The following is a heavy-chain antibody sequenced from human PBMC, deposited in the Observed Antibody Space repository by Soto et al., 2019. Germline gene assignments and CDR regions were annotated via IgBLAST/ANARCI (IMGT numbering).Heavy chain of an antibody. D-gene: IGHD6-19*01. CDR3: GGISVGS. J-gene: IGHJ5*02. V-gene: IGHV3-23*01. Sequence: EVQLLESGGGLVQPGGSLRLSCAASGFTFSSYGLNWVRQAPGKGLEWVSVISDSGGSTYYADSVKGRFTISRDNSKNTLSLQMSGLRAEDTAVYYCGGISVGSWGQGTLVTVSS. CDR1: GFTFSSYG. CDR2: ISDSGGST.